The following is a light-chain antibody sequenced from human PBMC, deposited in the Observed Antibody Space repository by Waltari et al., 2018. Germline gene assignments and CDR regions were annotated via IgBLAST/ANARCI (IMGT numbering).Light chain of an antibody. CDR2: GAS. CDR3: QHYDGSVVT. J-gene: IGKJ4*01. CDR1: QSVPSIA. Sequence: DTVLTQSPDTVSLSPGDRGTLSCRASQSVPSIALSWFQQRPGQAPRLLIYGASNRATDIPDRFSGSGSGTDFTLTISRLEPEDFAVYYCQHYDGSVVTFGGGTKVEI. V-gene: IGKV3-20*01.